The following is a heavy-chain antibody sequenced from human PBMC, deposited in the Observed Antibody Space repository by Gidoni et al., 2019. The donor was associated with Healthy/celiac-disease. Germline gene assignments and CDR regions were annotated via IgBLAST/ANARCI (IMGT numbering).Heavy chain of an antibody. CDR2: INPSGGST. CDR3: ARAGGCSSTSCYYYYGMDV. D-gene: IGHD2-2*01. J-gene: IGHJ6*02. V-gene: IGHV1-46*01. CDR1: GYTSTSYQ. Sequence: QVQLVQSGAEVKKLGASVKVSCKASGYTSTSYQLHWVRQAPGQGLEWMGIINPSGGSTSYAQKFQGRVTMTRDTSTSTVYMELSSLRSEDTAVYYCARAGGCSSTSCYYYYGMDVWGQGTTVTVSS.